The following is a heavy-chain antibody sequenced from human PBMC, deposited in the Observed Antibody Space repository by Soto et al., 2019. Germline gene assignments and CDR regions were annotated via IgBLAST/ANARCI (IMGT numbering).Heavy chain of an antibody. Sequence: GGSLRLSCGASGFTLSSYWMHWVRQAPGKGLVWVSRISSDGSGTSYADSVRGRFTISRDNAKNTLYLQMNSLRVEDTAVYYCVRWTTTGDYRGQGTLVTVS. CDR1: GFTLSSYW. J-gene: IGHJ4*02. V-gene: IGHV3-74*01. CDR3: VRWTTTGDY. D-gene: IGHD4-17*01. CDR2: ISSDGSGT.